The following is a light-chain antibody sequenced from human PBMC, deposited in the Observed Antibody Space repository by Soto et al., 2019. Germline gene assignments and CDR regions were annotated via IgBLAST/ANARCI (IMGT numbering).Light chain of an antibody. CDR2: DAS. CDR3: QQYNSYPWK. CDR1: QSISSW. V-gene: IGKV1-5*01. J-gene: IGKJ1*01. Sequence: DIQMTQSPSTLSASVGDRVTITCRASQSISSWLAWYQQKPGKAPKLLIYDASSLESGFPSRFSGSGSGTEFTLTISSLQPDDFATYYCQQYNSYPWKFGQGTKVEIK.